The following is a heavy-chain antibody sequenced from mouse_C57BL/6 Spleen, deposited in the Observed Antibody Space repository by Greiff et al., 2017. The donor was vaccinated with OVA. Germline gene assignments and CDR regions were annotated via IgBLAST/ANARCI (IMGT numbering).Heavy chain of an antibody. J-gene: IGHJ2*01. CDR3: ARGLRYLDY. Sequence: DVKLQESGPGLVKPSQSLSLTCSVTGYSITSGYYWHWIRQFPGNKLEWMGYISYDGSNNYNPSLKNRISITRDTSKNQFFLKLNSVTTEDTATYYCARGLRYLDYWGQGTTLTVSS. CDR1: GYSITSGYY. V-gene: IGHV3-6*01. CDR2: ISYDGSN. D-gene: IGHD1-1*01.